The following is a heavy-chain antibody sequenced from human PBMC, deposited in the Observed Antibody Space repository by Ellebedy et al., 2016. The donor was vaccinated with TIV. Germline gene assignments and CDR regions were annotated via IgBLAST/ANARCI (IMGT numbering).Heavy chain of an antibody. Sequence: PGGSLRLSCAASGFTFSYYRMNWVRQAPGKGLEWVSSITSSTDFIYYSDSTRGRFTISRDNAKNSLYFQMDSLRAEDTAVYYCARGLGSGSKYYFDYWGQGTLVTVSS. J-gene: IGHJ4*02. CDR2: ITSSTDFI. D-gene: IGHD3-22*01. CDR1: GFTFSYYR. V-gene: IGHV3-21*01. CDR3: ARGLGSGSKYYFDY.